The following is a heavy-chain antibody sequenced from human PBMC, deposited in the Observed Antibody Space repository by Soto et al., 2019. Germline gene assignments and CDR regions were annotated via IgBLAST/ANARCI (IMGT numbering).Heavy chain of an antibody. J-gene: IGHJ6*02. CDR1: GGSISSGDYY. CDR2: IYYSGST. D-gene: IGHD3-3*01. CDR3: ARVGGDTYYDFWSGYHHYYYGMDV. V-gene: IGHV4-30-4*01. Sequence: PSETLSLTCTVSGGSISSGDYYWSWIRQPPGKGLEWIGYIYYSGSTYYNPSLKSRVTISVDTSKNQFSLKLSSVTAADTAVYYCARVGGDTYYDFWSGYHHYYYGMDVWGQGTTVTV.